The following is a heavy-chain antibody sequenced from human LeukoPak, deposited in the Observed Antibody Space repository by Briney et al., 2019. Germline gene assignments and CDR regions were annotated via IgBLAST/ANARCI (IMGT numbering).Heavy chain of an antibody. D-gene: IGHD2-2*02. CDR3: ARDDKVVVPAAIFLIEYYYYGMDV. J-gene: IGHJ6*02. Sequence: GGSLRLSRAASGLTFSSYWMSWVRQAPGKGLEWVANIKQDGSEKYYVDSVKGRFTISRDNAKNSLYLQMNSLRAEDTAVYYCARDDKVVVPAAIFLIEYYYYGMDVWGQGTTVTVSS. CDR2: IKQDGSEK. V-gene: IGHV3-7*01. CDR1: GLTFSSYW.